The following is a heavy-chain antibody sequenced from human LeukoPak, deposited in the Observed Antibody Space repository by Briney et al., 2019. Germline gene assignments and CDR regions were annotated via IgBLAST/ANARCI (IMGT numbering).Heavy chain of an antibody. Sequence: SETLSLTCSVSGDSISYFYWSWIRQAAGKGLEWIGRVSSSGSTDYNASLKSRVTMSVDTSKNQLSLKVISVTAADTAIYYCARGVIAAGGKDFDYWGQGTLVTVSS. CDR2: VSSSGST. J-gene: IGHJ4*02. V-gene: IGHV4-4*07. D-gene: IGHD6-13*01. CDR3: ARGVIAAGGKDFDY. CDR1: GDSISYFY.